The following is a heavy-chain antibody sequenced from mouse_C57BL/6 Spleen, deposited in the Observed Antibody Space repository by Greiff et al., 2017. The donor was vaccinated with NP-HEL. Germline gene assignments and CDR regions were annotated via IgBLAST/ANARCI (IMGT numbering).Heavy chain of an antibody. Sequence: VKLMESGPELVKPGASVKISCKASGYAFSSSWMNWVKQRPGKGLEWIGRIYPGDGDTNYNGKFKGKATLTADKSSSTAYMQLSSLTSEDSAVYFCARSDYDYDGSFDYWGQGTTLTVSS. CDR1: GYAFSSSW. J-gene: IGHJ2*01. CDR3: ARSDYDYDGSFDY. V-gene: IGHV1-82*01. CDR2: IYPGDGDT. D-gene: IGHD2-4*01.